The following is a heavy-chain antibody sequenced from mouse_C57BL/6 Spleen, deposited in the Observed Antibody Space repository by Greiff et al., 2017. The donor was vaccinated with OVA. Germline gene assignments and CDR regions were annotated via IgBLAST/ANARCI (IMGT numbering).Heavy chain of an antibody. J-gene: IGHJ2*01. Sequence: QVQLQQSGAELVKPGASVKMSCTASGYTFTTYPIEWMQQNHGKSLEWIGNFHPYNDDTKYNEKFKGKANLTVEKSSSTVYLELSRLTSDDSAVYDCAIYDYDGGYYFDYWGQGTTLTVSS. CDR2: FHPYNDDT. CDR1: GYTFTTYP. V-gene: IGHV1-47*01. D-gene: IGHD2-4*01. CDR3: AIYDYDGGYYFDY.